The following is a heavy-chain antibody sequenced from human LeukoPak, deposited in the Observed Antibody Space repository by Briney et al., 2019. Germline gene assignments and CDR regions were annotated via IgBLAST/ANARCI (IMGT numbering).Heavy chain of an antibody. CDR2: IRYDGSDK. CDR1: GFTFSDYY. V-gene: IGHV3-30*02. J-gene: IGHJ4*02. CDR3: AKSIPTIAVAVSTRQ. D-gene: IGHD6-19*01. Sequence: GGSLRLSCAASGFTFSDYYMSWVRQAPGKGLEWVAFIRYDGSDKHYADSVKGRFTISRDNSKNTLYLQMNSLRAEDTAVYYCAKSIPTIAVAVSTRQWGQGTLVTVSS.